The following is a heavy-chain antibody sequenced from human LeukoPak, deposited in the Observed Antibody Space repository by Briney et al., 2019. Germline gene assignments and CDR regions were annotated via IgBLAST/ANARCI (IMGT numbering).Heavy chain of an antibody. CDR1: GGSISGYY. CDR3: ARGFGEVIRSDYYYYGMDV. V-gene: IGHV4-59*01. Sequence: SETLSLTCAVSGGSISGYYWSWVRQSPRKGLEWIAYIYYSGFTIYNPSLRSRVTISVDTSKKQFSLKLTSVTAADTAVYYCARGFGEVIRSDYYYYGMDVWGQGTTVTVSS. D-gene: IGHD3-3*01. J-gene: IGHJ6*02. CDR2: IYYSGFT.